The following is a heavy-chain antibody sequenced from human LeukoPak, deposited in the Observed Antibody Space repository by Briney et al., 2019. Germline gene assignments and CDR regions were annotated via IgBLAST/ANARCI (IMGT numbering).Heavy chain of an antibody. V-gene: IGHV4-59*01. CDR2: IYYSGST. Sequence: SETLSLTCTVSGGSISSYYWSWIRQPPGKGLEWIGYIYYSGSTNYNPSLKSRVTISVDTSKNQFSLKLSSVTAADTAVYYCARDFKLLYWGQGTLVTVSS. J-gene: IGHJ4*02. D-gene: IGHD3-10*01. CDR1: GGSISSYY. CDR3: ARDFKLLY.